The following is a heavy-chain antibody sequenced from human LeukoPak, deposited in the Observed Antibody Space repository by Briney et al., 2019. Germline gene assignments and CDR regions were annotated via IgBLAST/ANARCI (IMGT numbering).Heavy chain of an antibody. Sequence: VASVKVSCKASGGTFSSYAISWVRQAPGQGLEWMGGIIPIFGTANYAQKFQGRVTITTDESTSTAYMELSSLRSEDTAVYYCAGGVSIAVAGIGYYYYYMDVWGKGTTVIVSS. CDR1: GGTFSSYA. CDR2: IIPIFGTA. D-gene: IGHD6-19*01. V-gene: IGHV1-69*05. J-gene: IGHJ6*03. CDR3: AGGVSIAVAGIGYYYYYMDV.